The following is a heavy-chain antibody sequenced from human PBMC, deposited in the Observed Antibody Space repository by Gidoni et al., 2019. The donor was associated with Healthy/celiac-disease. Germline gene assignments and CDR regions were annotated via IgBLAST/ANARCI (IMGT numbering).Heavy chain of an antibody. V-gene: IGHV1-18*01. CDR2: NSGYNGNT. CDR1: GSPSSSHG. D-gene: IGHD6-19*01. CDR3: SRSLSLIAVVAPPHWFDS. J-gene: IGHJ5*01. Sequence: QIQMVHSGAERQKHRAAAKVSREASGSPSSSHGITRVRLAPGRGVEWLGWNSGYNGNTKYAQELRSGVTTTSDNSASKSYKVLRSRRSDDTAVYYYSRSLSLIAVVAPPHWFDSWGQGTLVTVSS.